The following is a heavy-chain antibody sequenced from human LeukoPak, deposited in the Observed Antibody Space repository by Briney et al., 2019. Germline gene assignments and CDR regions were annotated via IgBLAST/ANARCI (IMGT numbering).Heavy chain of an antibody. D-gene: IGHD4-23*01. J-gene: IGHJ1*01. CDR1: GYSITSYW. CDR3: ARMSGGGEYIQH. V-gene: IGHV5-51*01. Sequence: GESLKISCTGSGYSITSYWSGWVRKLPGKGLESMEIIYPGDSDTRYSPSFQGQVTISDDKSISTAYLQWSSLKASDTAMYYCARMSGGGEYIQHWGQGTLVTVAS. CDR2: IYPGDSDT.